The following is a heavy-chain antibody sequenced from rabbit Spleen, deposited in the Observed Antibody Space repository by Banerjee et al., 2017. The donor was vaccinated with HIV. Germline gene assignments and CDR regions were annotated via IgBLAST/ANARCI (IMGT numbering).Heavy chain of an antibody. Sequence: QQQLVESGGGLVQPEGSLTLTCKASGFSFSNKAVMCWVRQAPGKGLEWIACINAVTGKAVYASWAKGRFTFSKTSSTTVTLQLSSLTAADTATYFCARDMGVAAGYYFNLWGQGTLVTVS. CDR2: INAVTGKA. J-gene: IGHJ4*01. CDR3: ARDMGVAAGYYFNL. V-gene: IGHV1S45*01. D-gene: IGHD4-1*01. CDR1: GFSFSNKAV.